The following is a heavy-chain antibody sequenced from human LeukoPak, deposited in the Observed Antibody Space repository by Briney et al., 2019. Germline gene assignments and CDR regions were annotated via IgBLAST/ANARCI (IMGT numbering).Heavy chain of an antibody. CDR2: IFGSGAST. V-gene: IGHV3-23*01. D-gene: IGHD3-16*01. Sequence: GGSPRLSCAASGFTFSTYAMGWVRQAPGKGLEWVSSIFGSGASTYYADSVKGRFTISRDNSKNSLYLQMNSLRAEDTAVYDCAQDTKQWGSYGYWGQGTLVTVSS. CDR1: GFTFSTYA. J-gene: IGHJ4*02. CDR3: AQDTKQWGSYGY.